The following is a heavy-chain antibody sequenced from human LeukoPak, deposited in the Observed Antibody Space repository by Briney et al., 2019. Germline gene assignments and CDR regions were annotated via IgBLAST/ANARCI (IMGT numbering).Heavy chain of an antibody. CDR2: ISPSGAST. CDR1: VYTFTNYY. J-gene: IGHJ3*02. V-gene: IGHV1-46*01. Sequence: GASVKVSCKASVYTFTNYYMHWVRQAPGQGLEWMGMISPSGASTSYAQKFQGRVTMTRDVSTSTVYMELNSLRSEDTAVYYCARHTTGYDSPRDSFNIWGQGSMVTVSS. D-gene: IGHD2-15*01. CDR3: ARHTTGYDSPRDSFNI.